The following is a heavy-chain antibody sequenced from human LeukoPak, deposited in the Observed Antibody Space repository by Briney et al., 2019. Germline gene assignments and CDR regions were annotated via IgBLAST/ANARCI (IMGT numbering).Heavy chain of an antibody. CDR2: ITDGGNTT. Sequence: GGSLRLSCAASGFTFSSYAMSWVRQAPGKGLEWVSAITDGGNTTYYADSVKGRFTISRDNSKDTLHLQMNTLRAEDTAVYYCAKRSRDMSGWFDYWGQGTLVTVSS. V-gene: IGHV3-23*01. D-gene: IGHD6-19*01. J-gene: IGHJ4*02. CDR1: GFTFSSYA. CDR3: AKRSRDMSGWFDY.